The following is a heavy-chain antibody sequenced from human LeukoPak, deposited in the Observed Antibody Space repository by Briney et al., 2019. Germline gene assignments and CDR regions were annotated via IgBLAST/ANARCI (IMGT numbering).Heavy chain of an antibody. D-gene: IGHD1-26*01. V-gene: IGHV4-4*09. CDR2: IYHSGST. J-gene: IGHJ4*02. CDR1: GGSINSYY. Sequence: SETLSLTCTVSGGSINSYYWSWIRQPPGKGLEWIGYIYHSGSTYYNPSLKSRVTISVDTSKNQFSLKLTSVTAADTAVYYCARGLVGATQSDYWGQGTLVTVSS. CDR3: ARGLVGATQSDY.